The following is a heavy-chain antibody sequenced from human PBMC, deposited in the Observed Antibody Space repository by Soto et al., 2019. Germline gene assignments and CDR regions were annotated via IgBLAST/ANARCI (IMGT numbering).Heavy chain of an antibody. CDR3: ARDLTGTIDY. CDR2: ISSSSSYT. Sequence: PGGSLRLSCAASGFTFSDYYMSWIRQAPGKGLEWVSYISSSSSYTNYADSVKGRFTISRDNAKNPLYLQMNSLRAEDTAVYYCARDLTGTIDYWGQGTLVTVSS. CDR1: GFTFSDYY. D-gene: IGHD1-7*01. J-gene: IGHJ4*02. V-gene: IGHV3-11*06.